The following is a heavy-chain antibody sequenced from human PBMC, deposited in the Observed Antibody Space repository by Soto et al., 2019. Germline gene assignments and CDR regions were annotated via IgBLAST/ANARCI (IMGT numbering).Heavy chain of an antibody. V-gene: IGHV3-30-3*01. CDR1: GFTFSSYP. J-gene: IGHJ4*02. CDR3: SRDYYDSSGYLLY. D-gene: IGHD3-22*01. Sequence: PGGSLRLSCAASGFTFSSYPLHWVRQAPGKGLEWVAFISFDGRDTYYPDSLKGRFTISRDDSKNTVYLQINSLRPEDTAVYYCSRDYYDSSGYLLYWGQGTRGTVSA. CDR2: ISFDGRDT.